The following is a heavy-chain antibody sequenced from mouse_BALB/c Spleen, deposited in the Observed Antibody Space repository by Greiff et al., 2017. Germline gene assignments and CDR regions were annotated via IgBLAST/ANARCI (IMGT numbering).Heavy chain of an antibody. CDR3: ARRGAMDY. CDR1: GYAFSSYW. CDR2: IYPGDGDT. V-gene: IGHV1-80*01. J-gene: IGHJ4*01. Sequence: LVESGAELVRPGSSVKISCKASGYAFSSYWMNWVKQRPGQGLEWIGQIYPGDGDTNYNGKFKGKATLTADKSSSTAYMQLSSLTSEDSAVYFCARRGAMDYWGQGTSVTVSS.